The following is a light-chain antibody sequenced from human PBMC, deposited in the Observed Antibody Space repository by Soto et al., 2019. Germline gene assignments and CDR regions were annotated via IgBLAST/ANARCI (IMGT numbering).Light chain of an antibody. Sequence: QSALTQPASVSGSPGQSITISCTGTSNDVGGYNYVSWYQQHPGKAPKRIIYDVSNRPSGVSNRFSGSKSGNTASLTISGLQAEDEADYYCSSYTSSSTYVVFGGGTKVTVL. CDR2: DVS. V-gene: IGLV2-14*01. CDR3: SSYTSSSTYVV. CDR1: SNDVGGYNY. J-gene: IGLJ2*01.